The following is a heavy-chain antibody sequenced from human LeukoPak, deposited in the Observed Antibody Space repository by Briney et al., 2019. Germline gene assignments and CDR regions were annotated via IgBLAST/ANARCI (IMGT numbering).Heavy chain of an antibody. CDR3: ARDKILAGYSTKGY. D-gene: IGHD5-12*01. CDR1: GYTFTGYY. V-gene: IGHV1-2*02. CDR2: INPNSGGT. J-gene: IGHJ4*02. Sequence: ASVKVSCKASGYTFTGYYMHWVRQAPGQGLEWMGWINPNSGGTNYAQKFQGRVTMTRDTSISTAYMELSRLRSDDTAVYYCARDKILAGYSTKGYWGQGTLVTVSS.